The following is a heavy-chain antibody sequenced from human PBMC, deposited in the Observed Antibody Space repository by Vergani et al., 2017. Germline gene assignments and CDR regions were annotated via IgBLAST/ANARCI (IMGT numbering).Heavy chain of an antibody. J-gene: IGHJ6*02. CDR1: GGTFSSYA. Sequence: QVQLVQSGAEVKKPGSSVKVSCKASGGTFSSYAISWVRQAPGQGLEWMGGIIPIFGTANYAQKFQGRVTLTADESTSTAYMELSSLRSDDTAVYYCARCSGVSCYSSYYYGMDVWSQGTTVTVSS. V-gene: IGHV1-69*01. D-gene: IGHD2-15*01. CDR2: IIPIFGTA. CDR3: ARCSGVSCYSSYYYGMDV.